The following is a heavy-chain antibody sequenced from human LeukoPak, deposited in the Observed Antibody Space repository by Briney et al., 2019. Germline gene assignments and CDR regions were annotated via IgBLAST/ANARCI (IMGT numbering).Heavy chain of an antibody. CDR1: RLTLTIFA. CDR2: ISISGGST. D-gene: IGHD3-10*01. V-gene: IGHV3-23*01. CDR3: AKSPQSTMVRGNGYFDY. J-gene: IGHJ4*02. Sequence: GRCLRLSCALSRLTLTIFATSWVRPAPGEGGGWVSAISISGGSTYYADYVKGRFTISRDDSKNTLYLQMNSLRAEDTAVYYCAKSPQSTMVRGNGYFDYWGQGTLATVSS.